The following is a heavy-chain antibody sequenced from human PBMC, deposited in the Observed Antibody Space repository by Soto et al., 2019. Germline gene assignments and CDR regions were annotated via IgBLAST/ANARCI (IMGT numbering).Heavy chain of an antibody. D-gene: IGHD3-3*01. J-gene: IGHJ6*02. CDR3: ARAWVPYYDFWSGYTKDTYYHDYGMDV. CDR1: GYTFTSYG. CDR2: ISAYNGNT. Sequence: ASVKVSCKASGYTFTSYGISWVRQAPGQGLEWMGWISAYNGNTNYAQKLQGRVTMTTDTSTSTAYMELRSLRSDDTAVYYCARAWVPYYDFWSGYTKDTYYHDYGMDVWGQGTTVTVSS. V-gene: IGHV1-18*01.